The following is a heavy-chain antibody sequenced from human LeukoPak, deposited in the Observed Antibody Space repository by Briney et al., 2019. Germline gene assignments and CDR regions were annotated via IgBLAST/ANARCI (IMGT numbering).Heavy chain of an antibody. D-gene: IGHD6-6*01. CDR3: ARVAARYVGMDV. J-gene: IGHJ6*02. CDR2: IYYSGST. Sequence: PSQTLSLTCTVSGGSINSYYWSWIRQPPGMGLEWIGYIYYSGSTNYNPSLKSRVTISVDTSKKQFSLNLSSVTAADTAVYYCARVAARYVGMDVWGQGTTVTVSS. V-gene: IGHV4-59*01. CDR1: GGSINSYY.